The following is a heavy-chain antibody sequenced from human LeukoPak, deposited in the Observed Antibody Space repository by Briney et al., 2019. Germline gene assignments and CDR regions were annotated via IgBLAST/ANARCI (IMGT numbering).Heavy chain of an antibody. CDR3: ARSPWFGEFRPECFDP. CDR1: GYNFINYW. CDR2: IYPGDSDT. Sequence: GESLKISCKGSGYNFINYWNGRVRQMPGKGLAWMGNIYPGDSDTNYSPSFQGQVTISADKSITTAYLQWSSLKASDTAMYYCARSPWFGEFRPECFDPWGQGSLVSVSS. V-gene: IGHV5-51*01. J-gene: IGHJ5*02. D-gene: IGHD3-10*01.